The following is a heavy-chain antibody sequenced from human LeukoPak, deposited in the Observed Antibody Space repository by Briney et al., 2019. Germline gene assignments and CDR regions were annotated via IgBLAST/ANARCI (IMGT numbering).Heavy chain of an antibody. D-gene: IGHD1-26*01. Sequence: ASVKVSCKASGYTFTVFYMHWVRQAPGQGLEWMGWINPHSGGTNYAQNFQGRVTMTRDTSISTAYMDLSRLRSDDTAVYYCARDPSGSYYGWFDPWGQGTLVTVSS. V-gene: IGHV1-2*02. CDR2: INPHSGGT. CDR1: GYTFTVFY. J-gene: IGHJ5*02. CDR3: ARDPSGSYYGWFDP.